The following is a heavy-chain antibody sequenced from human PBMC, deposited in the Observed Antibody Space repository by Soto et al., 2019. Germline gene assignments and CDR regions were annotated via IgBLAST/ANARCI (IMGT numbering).Heavy chain of an antibody. CDR2: ISYDGSNK. CDR3: AKDTLYSGYGMDV. D-gene: IGHD1-26*01. Sequence: QVQLVESGGGVVQPGRSLRLSCAASGFTFSSYAMHWVRQAPGKGLEWVAVISYDGSNKYYADSVKGRFTISRDNSKNTLYLQMNSLRAEDTAVYYCAKDTLYSGYGMDVWGQGTTVTVSS. V-gene: IGHV3-30*04. CDR1: GFTFSSYA. J-gene: IGHJ6*02.